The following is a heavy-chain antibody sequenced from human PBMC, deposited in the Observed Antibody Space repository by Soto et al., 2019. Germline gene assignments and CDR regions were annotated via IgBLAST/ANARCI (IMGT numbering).Heavy chain of an antibody. CDR1: GFDASVNY. J-gene: IGHJ6*02. CDR3: VRENYYYGMDV. V-gene: IGHV3-66*01. Sequence: EVQLVESGGTLVQPGGSLRLSCAASGFDASVNYMTWVRQAPGKGLEWVSAINSGGSTFYADSVKGRFTISRDNSKNTLYLQMYSLRVEDTAMYYCVRENYYYGMDVWGQGTAVTVSS. CDR2: INSGGST.